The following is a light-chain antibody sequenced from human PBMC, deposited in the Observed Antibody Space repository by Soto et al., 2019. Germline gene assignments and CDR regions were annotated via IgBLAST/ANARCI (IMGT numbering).Light chain of an antibody. Sequence: ETVSTQSPGTLSLSPGERATLSCRASQSVSSRYLAWYQQKPGQAPRLLIYGASNRATGIPDRFSGSGSGTEFTLTISRLEPEDFAVYYCQQYITSPPMYTFGQGTKLEIK. CDR1: QSVSSRY. CDR3: QQYITSPPMYT. V-gene: IGKV3-20*01. J-gene: IGKJ2*01. CDR2: GAS.